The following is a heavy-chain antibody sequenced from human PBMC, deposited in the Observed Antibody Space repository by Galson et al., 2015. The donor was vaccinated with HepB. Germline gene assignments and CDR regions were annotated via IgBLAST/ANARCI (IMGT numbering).Heavy chain of an antibody. CDR1: GGTFSSYA. CDR3: ARGGGAYSSGWYNVYYYGMDV. D-gene: IGHD6-19*01. Sequence: SVKVSCKASGGTFSSYAISWVRQAPGQGLEWMGGIIPIFGTANYAQKFQGRVTITADESTSTAYMELSSLRSEDTAVYYCARGGGAYSSGWYNVYYYGMDVWGQGTTVTVSS. CDR2: IIPIFGTA. J-gene: IGHJ6*02. V-gene: IGHV1-69*13.